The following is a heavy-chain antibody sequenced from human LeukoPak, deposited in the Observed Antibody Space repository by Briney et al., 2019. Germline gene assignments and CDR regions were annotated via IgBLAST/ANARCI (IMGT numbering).Heavy chain of an antibody. Sequence: PGGSLRLSCAASGFTFTNYNMNWVRQAPGKGLEWVSYISTSASTIYYADSVKGRFTSSRDNAKNSLYLQMNSLRAEDTAVYYCARRGTSRSSYYFDYWGQGTLVTVSS. V-gene: IGHV3-48*04. CDR2: ISTSASTI. CDR3: ARRGTSRSSYYFDY. J-gene: IGHJ4*02. CDR1: GFTFTNYN.